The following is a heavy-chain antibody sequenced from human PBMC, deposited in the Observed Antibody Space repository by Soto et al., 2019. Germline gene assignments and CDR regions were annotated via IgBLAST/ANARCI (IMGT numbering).Heavy chain of an antibody. V-gene: IGHV4-31*03. J-gene: IGHJ6*02. D-gene: IGHD1-1*01. CDR1: GGSISSGGFY. Sequence: PSETLSLTCSVSGGSISSGGFYWTWIRQHPGKGLEWIGFIYDSGSTYYNASLKSRVTISGDTSKNQFSLKLSSVTAADTAVYYCARGPRQLGGHYYYGMDVWGQGTTVS. CDR3: ARGPRQLGGHYYYGMDV. CDR2: IYDSGST.